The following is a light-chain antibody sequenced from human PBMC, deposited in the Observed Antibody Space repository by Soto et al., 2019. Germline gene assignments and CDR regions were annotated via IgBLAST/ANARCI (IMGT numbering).Light chain of an antibody. CDR1: QDISNY. J-gene: IGKJ3*01. V-gene: IGKV1-33*01. CDR3: QQDDNLPPT. Sequence: DIQMTQSPSSLSASVGDRVTITCQASQDISNYLNWYQQKPGKAPKLLIYDASNLETGVPSRFSGSGSGTDFTFTISRLQPEDIATYYCQQDDNLPPTFGPGTKVDIK. CDR2: DAS.